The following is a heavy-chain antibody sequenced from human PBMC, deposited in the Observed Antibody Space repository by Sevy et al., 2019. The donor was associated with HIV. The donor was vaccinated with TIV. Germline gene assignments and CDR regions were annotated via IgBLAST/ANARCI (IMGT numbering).Heavy chain of an antibody. D-gene: IGHD1-26*01. Sequence: GGFLRLSCVASGFNFRNFWMSWVRQAPGKGLECVADIKQDGSEAYYVDSVKGRFTISRDNAKNSLYLQINSLRDEDTAMYFCVRDKEVGASILDAWGQGTPVTVSS. CDR3: VRDKEVGASILDA. CDR1: GFNFRNFW. CDR2: IKQDGSEA. J-gene: IGHJ5*02. V-gene: IGHV3-7*03.